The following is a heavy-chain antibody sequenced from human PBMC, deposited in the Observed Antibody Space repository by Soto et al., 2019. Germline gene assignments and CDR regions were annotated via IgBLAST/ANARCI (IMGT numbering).Heavy chain of an antibody. J-gene: IGHJ6*02. CDR3: ARVIGYYYHMDV. CDR2: ISAYNGNT. V-gene: IGHV1-18*01. CDR1: GYTFTTYD. D-gene: IGHD3-22*01. Sequence: QVQLVQSGGEVKKPGASVKVSCKASGYTFTTYDLSWVRQAPGQGLEWMRWISAYNGNTNYAQNLQGRVTMTTDTSTSTAYMELRSLRSDDTAVYYCARVIGYYYHMDVWGQGTTVTVSS.